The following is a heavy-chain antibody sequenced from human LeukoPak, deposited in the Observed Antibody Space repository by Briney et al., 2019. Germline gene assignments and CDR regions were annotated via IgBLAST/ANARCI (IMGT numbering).Heavy chain of an antibody. J-gene: IGHJ4*02. CDR1: GGTFSSYA. V-gene: IGHV1-69*13. CDR2: IIPIFGTA. D-gene: IGHD4-11*01. Sequence: SVMVSCKASGGTFSSYAISWVRQAPGQGLEWMGGIIPIFGTANYAQKFQGRVTITADESTSTAYMELSSLRSEDTAVYYCARISKEGYSNYEYYFDYWGQGTLVTVSS. CDR3: ARISKEGYSNYEYYFDY.